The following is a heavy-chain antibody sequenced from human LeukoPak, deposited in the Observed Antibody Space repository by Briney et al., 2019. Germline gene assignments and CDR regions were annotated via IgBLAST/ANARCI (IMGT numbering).Heavy chain of an antibody. V-gene: IGHV4-59*01. CDR3: ARVGSGSFDD. D-gene: IGHD1-1*01. CDR2: IYYSGGT. J-gene: IGHJ4*02. CDR1: GGSISTYY. Sequence: SETLSLTCTVSGGSISTYYWSWVRQPPGKGLEWIGYIYYSGGTNYNPSLKSRITTSIDTSKNQFSLKLSSVTAADTAVYYCARVGSGSFDDWGQGTLVTVSS.